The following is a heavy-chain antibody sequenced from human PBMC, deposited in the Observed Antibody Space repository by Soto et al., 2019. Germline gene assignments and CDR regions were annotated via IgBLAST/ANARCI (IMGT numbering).Heavy chain of an antibody. J-gene: IGHJ4*02. D-gene: IGHD2-8*02. CDR2: FYYTGTT. Sequence: KASETLSLTCIVSGASLISGSYYWICIRQPPGKGLEWIGYFYYTGTTKYNPSLESRVTISADTSKNQFSLNLTSVTAADTAVYYCARISYWVKDYWGQGALVTVSS. CDR3: ARISYWVKDY. CDR1: GASLISGSYY. V-gene: IGHV4-61*01.